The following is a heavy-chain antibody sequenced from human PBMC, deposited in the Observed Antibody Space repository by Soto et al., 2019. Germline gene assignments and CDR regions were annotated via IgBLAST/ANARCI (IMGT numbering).Heavy chain of an antibody. CDR1: GYTFTSYG. Sequence: QVQLVQSGAEVKKPGASVKVSCEASGYTFTSYGISWVRQAPGQGLEWMGWISAYNGNTNYAQKLQGRVTMTTDTSTSTAYMELRSLRSDDTAVYYCARDRHDYGDYEYYYYYGMDVWGQGTTVTVSS. CDR3: ARDRHDYGDYEYYYYYGMDV. J-gene: IGHJ6*02. D-gene: IGHD4-17*01. V-gene: IGHV1-18*01. CDR2: ISAYNGNT.